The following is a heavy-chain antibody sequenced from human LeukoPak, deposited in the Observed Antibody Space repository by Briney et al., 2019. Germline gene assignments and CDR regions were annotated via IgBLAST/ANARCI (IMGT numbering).Heavy chain of an antibody. D-gene: IGHD3-22*01. J-gene: IGHJ4*02. CDR2: ISSSSYI. V-gene: IGHV3-21*01. CDR1: GFTFSSYS. Sequence: GGSLRLSCAASGFTFSSYSMNWVRQAPGKGLEWVSSISSSSYIYYADSVKCRFTISRDNAKNSLYLQMNSLRAEDTAVYYCARDTPTYYYDSSGYNYWGQGTLVTVSS. CDR3: ARDTPTYYYDSSGYNY.